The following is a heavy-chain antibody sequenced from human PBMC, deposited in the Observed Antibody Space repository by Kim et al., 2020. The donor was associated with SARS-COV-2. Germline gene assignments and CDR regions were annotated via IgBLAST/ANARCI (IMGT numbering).Heavy chain of an antibody. CDR2: INAGNGNT. J-gene: IGHJ5*02. D-gene: IGHD3-22*01. CDR1: GYTFTSYA. V-gene: IGHV1-3*01. Sequence: ASVKVSCKASGYTFTSYAMYWVRQAPGQRLEWMGWINAGNGNTKYSQKFQGRVTITRDTSASTAYMELSSLRSEDTAVYYCARGGEGYYDSSGYHTNPLTWFDPWGQGTLVTVSS. CDR3: ARGGEGYYDSSGYHTNPLTWFDP.